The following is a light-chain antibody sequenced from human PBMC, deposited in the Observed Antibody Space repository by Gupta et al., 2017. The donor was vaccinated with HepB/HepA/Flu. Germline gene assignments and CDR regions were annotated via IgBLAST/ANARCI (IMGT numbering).Light chain of an antibody. CDR1: QSISSY. Sequence: DIQMTQSPSSLSASVGDRVTITCRASQSISSYLNWYQQKPGKAPKLLIYAASSLQSGVPSRFSGSGSGTDFTLTISRLQPEDFATYYCQQRDSTLITFGHGTKVDIK. CDR2: AAS. V-gene: IGKV1-39*01. J-gene: IGKJ3*01. CDR3: QQRDSTLIT.